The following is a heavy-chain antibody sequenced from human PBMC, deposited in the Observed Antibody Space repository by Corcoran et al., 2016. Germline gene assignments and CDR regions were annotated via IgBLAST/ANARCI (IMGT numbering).Heavy chain of an antibody. V-gene: IGHV1-46*01. Sequence: QVQLVQSGAEVKKPGASVKVSCKASGYTFTSYYMHWVRQAPGQGLEWMGIINPSGGSTSYAQKFQGRVTMTRDTSTSTVYMELSSLRSEDTAVYYCARRAEDIVGGSGFDYWGQGTLVTGSS. CDR2: INPSGGST. D-gene: IGHD2-15*01. J-gene: IGHJ4*02. CDR1: GYTFTSYY. CDR3: ARRAEDIVGGSGFDY.